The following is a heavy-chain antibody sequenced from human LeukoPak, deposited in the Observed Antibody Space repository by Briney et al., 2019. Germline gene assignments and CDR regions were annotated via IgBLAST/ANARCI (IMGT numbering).Heavy chain of an antibody. CDR1: GDSINSDVYY. Sequence: PSQTLSLTCTVSGDSINSDVYYWNWIRQSPGKGLEWIGFIYYSETTHYNPSLKRRVTISADTSRNQFSLKLTSVTAADTAVYFCAGKRITVATSRSDYWGQGTLVTVSP. J-gene: IGHJ4*02. CDR2: IYYSETT. D-gene: IGHD3-16*01. CDR3: AGKRITVATSRSDY. V-gene: IGHV4-30-4*08.